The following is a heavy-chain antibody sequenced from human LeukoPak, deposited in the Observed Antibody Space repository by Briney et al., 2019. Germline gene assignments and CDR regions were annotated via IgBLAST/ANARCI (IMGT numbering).Heavy chain of an antibody. D-gene: IGHD1-20*01. CDR2: TSYDGSNK. J-gene: IGHJ3*01. V-gene: IGHV3-30*04. CDR3: ARAKAVNWNDVRAFDV. CDR1: GFTFSGYA. Sequence: GGSLRLSCVASGFTFSGYAMHWVRQAPGKGLEWVAVTSYDGSNKYYADSVKGRFTISRDNSKNTLFLQMNSLSADDTALYYCARAKAVNWNDVRAFDVWGQGTMVTVSS.